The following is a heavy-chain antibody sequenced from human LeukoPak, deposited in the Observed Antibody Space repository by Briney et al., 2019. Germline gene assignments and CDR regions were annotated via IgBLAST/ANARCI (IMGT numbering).Heavy chain of an antibody. CDR3: ARDGLVDTPMGAGY. V-gene: IGHV3-20*04. D-gene: IGHD5-18*01. CDR1: GFTCDDYD. Sequence: PGGSLRLSCAASGFTCDDYDMSWVRQAPGKGLEWVSGINWNGGSTGYADSVKGRFTISRDNAKNSLYLQMNSLRAEDTALYYCARDGLVDTPMGAGYWGQGTLVTVSS. CDR2: INWNGGST. J-gene: IGHJ4*02.